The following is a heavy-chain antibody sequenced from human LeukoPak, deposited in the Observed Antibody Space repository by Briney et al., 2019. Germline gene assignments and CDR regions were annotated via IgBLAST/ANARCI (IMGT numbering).Heavy chain of an antibody. Sequence: GGSLRLSCAASGFTFDDYAMHWVRQAPGRGLEWVSGISWNSGSIGYADSVKGRFTISRDNAKNSLYLQMNSLRAEDTALYYCAKDSLGSRDAFDIWGQGTMVTASS. D-gene: IGHD3-16*01. CDR1: GFTFDDYA. J-gene: IGHJ3*02. CDR3: AKDSLGSRDAFDI. V-gene: IGHV3-9*01. CDR2: ISWNSGSI.